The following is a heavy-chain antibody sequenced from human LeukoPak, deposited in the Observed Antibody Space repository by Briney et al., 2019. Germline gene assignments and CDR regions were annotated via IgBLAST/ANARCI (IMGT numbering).Heavy chain of an antibody. Sequence: GGSLRLSCVVYGLTFSRETMGWVRQAPGKGLEWVSVISGSSATKKYGDSVKGRFTISRDNSENTLYLHRSGLRAEDTAVYYCAKVTRPGIAEAWGQGTLVTVSS. CDR1: GLTFSRET. V-gene: IGHV3-23*01. CDR2: ISGSSATK. D-gene: IGHD6-13*01. J-gene: IGHJ5*02. CDR3: AKVTRPGIAEA.